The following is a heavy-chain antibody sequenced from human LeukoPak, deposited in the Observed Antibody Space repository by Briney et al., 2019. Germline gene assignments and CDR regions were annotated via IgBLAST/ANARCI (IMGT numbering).Heavy chain of an antibody. CDR2: IIPIFGTA. V-gene: IGHV1-69*13. D-gene: IGHD6-13*01. J-gene: IGHJ5*02. CDR3: ARVQQQLTHWFDP. CDR1: GGTFSSYA. Sequence: SVKVSCKASGGTFSSYAISWVRQAPGQGLVWMGGIIPIFGTANYAQKFQGRVTITADESTSTAYMELSSLRSEDTAVYYCARVQQQLTHWFDPWGQGTLVTVSS.